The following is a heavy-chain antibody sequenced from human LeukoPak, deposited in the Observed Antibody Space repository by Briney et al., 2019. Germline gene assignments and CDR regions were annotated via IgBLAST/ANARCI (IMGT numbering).Heavy chain of an antibody. D-gene: IGHD3/OR15-3a*01. CDR3: ARGLVGLPPHPFDS. J-gene: IGHJ4*02. CDR1: GYTFTGYY. Sequence: ASVKVSCKASGYTFTGYYIHWVRQAPGQGLEWMGWINPNSSGANYAQKFQGRVTMTRDTSISTAYMELTRLTSDDTAVYYCARGLVGLPPHPFDSWGQGTLVTVSS. V-gene: IGHV1-2*02. CDR2: INPNSSGA.